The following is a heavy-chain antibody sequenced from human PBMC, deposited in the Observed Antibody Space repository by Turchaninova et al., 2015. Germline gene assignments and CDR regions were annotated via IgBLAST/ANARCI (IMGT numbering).Heavy chain of an antibody. CDR2: ITPMFGTP. CDR1: GGTFSTST. Sequence: QVQLVQSGAEGKKPGSSVKVSCKASGGTFSTSTISWVRQAPGQGLEWMGGITPMFGTPNYAQKFQGRVIITADEFTSTAYMELRSLRSEDTALYYCARGPDSSSYYYFYWGQGTLVTVSS. CDR3: ARGPDSSSYYYFY. J-gene: IGHJ4*02. V-gene: IGHV1-69*12. D-gene: IGHD3-22*01.